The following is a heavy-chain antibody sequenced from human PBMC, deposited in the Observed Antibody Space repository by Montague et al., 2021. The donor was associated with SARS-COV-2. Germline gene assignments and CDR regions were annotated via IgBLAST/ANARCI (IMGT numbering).Heavy chain of an antibody. CDR2: INQDETAK. CDR1: GFTSGDYQ. D-gene: IGHD3/OR15-3a*01. CDR3: ARSPRGSGTGWHDH. V-gene: IGHV3-7*01. Sequence: SLRLSCAASGFTSGDYQMTWVRQAPGKGLQWVANINQDETAKTYVDSVKGRFTISRDNAKNSLILQMNSLKDEDTAVYYCARSPRGSGTGWHDHWGQGTLVTV. J-gene: IGHJ4*02.